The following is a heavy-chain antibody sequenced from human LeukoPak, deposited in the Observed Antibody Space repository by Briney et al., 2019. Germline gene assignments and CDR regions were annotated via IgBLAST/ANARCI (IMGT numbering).Heavy chain of an antibody. V-gene: IGHV3-23*01. CDR1: GFTFSSYA. J-gene: IGHJ4*02. Sequence: SGGSLRLSCAASGFTFSSYAMGWVRQAPGKGLEWVSAISGSGGSTYYADSVKGRFTISRDNSKNTLYLQMNSLRAEDTAVYYCAKDLGIQLWSNFDYWGQGTLVTVSS. CDR2: ISGSGGST. CDR3: AKDLGIQLWSNFDY. D-gene: IGHD5-18*01.